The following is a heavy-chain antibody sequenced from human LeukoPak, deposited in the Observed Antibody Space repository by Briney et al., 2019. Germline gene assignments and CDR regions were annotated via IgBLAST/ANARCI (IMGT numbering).Heavy chain of an antibody. CDR3: ASGRWSDYLDH. CDR1: GFTFGDYA. CDR2: INSDVSST. J-gene: IGHJ4*02. Sequence: PGGSLRLSCTASGFTFGDYAMSWFRQAPGKGLVWVSHINSDVSSTNYADSVKGRFTISRDNAKNTLYLQMNSLRAEDTAVYYCASGRWSDYLDHWGQGTLVTVSS. D-gene: IGHD3-3*01. V-gene: IGHV3-74*01.